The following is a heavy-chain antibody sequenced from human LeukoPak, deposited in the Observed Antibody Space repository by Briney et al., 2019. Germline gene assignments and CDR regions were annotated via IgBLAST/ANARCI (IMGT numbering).Heavy chain of an antibody. V-gene: IGHV7-4-1*02. CDR2: INTNTGNP. Sequence: GASVKVSCKASGYTFTGYYMHWVRPAPGQGLEWMGWINTNTGNPTYAQGFTGRFVFFLDTSVSTAYLQISSLKAEDTAVYYCAREIRPHYGDYLMESKPNVDYWGQGTLVTVSS. D-gene: IGHD4-17*01. J-gene: IGHJ4*02. CDR1: GYTFTGYY. CDR3: AREIRPHYGDYLMESKPNVDY.